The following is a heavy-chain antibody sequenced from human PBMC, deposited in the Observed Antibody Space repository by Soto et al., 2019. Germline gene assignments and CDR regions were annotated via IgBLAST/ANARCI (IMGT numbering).Heavy chain of an antibody. CDR1: GGTFSTYG. CDR2: ILPKFGTT. Sequence: QVQLVQSGAEVKKPGSSVKVSCKASGGTFSTYGMNWVRLAPGQGLEWMGGILPKFGTTNYAQKFQGRVKITADESTNTTYMELNYVKSEDTAVYFCARELDPYDGGNSLSLDYWGQGTLVTVSS. V-gene: IGHV1-69*13. D-gene: IGHD2-21*01. CDR3: ARELDPYDGGNSLSLDY. J-gene: IGHJ4*02.